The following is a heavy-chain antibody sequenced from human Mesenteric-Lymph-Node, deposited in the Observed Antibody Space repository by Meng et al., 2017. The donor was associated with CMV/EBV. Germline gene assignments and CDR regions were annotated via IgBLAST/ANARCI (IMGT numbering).Heavy chain of an antibody. Sequence: GGSLRLSCTTSGFTFRKYAMSWVRQAPGKGLEWLSAISGDTTYYADSVRGRFTISRDSSKNTVYLQMNTLRVEDTAIYYCARDLKGWVAPAVRRIDYYGLDVWGQGTTVTVSS. CDR1: GFTFRKYA. CDR2: ISGDTT. CDR3: ARDLKGWVAPAVRRIDYYGLDV. D-gene: IGHD2-2*01. J-gene: IGHJ6*02. V-gene: IGHV3-23*01.